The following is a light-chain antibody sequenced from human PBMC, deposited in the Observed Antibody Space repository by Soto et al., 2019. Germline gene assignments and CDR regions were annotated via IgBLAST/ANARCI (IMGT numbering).Light chain of an antibody. V-gene: IGKV1-5*03. CDR3: KQYNTYPLT. Sequence: DIQMTQSPSTLSASVGDRVTITCRASQSISTWLAWYQQKPGKAPKLLIYKASSLEGGVPSRFSGSGSGTEFNITVSSLRPDDIATYYCKQYNTYPLTFGEGTTVEIK. CDR1: QSISTW. CDR2: KAS. J-gene: IGKJ4*01.